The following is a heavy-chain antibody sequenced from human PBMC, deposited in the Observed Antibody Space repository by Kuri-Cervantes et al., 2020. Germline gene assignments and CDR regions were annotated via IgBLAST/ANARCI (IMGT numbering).Heavy chain of an antibody. CDR2: INHSGST. D-gene: IGHD3-22*01. J-gene: IGHJ3*02. V-gene: IGHV4-34*01. Sequence: SETLSLTCVVSGGFFSGFYWTWIRQPPGKGLEWIGEINHSGSTNYNPSLKSRVTISVDTSKNQFSLKLSSVTAADTAVYYCAKNLYDSSGLGAFDIWGQGTMVTVSS. CDR3: AKNLYDSSGLGAFDI. CDR1: GGFFSGFY.